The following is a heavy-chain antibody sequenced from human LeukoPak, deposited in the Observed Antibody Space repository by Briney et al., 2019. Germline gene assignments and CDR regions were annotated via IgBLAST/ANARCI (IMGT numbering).Heavy chain of an antibody. V-gene: IGHV3-30*02. D-gene: IGHD4/OR15-4a*01. Sequence: GGSLRLSCAASGFTFSSYGMHWVRQAPGKGLEWVAFIRYDGSNKYYADSVKGRFTISRDNSKNTLYLQMSSLRAEDTAVYYCAKDQVLRYYFDYWGQGTLVTVSS. CDR2: IRYDGSNK. CDR1: GFTFSSYG. J-gene: IGHJ4*02. CDR3: AKDQVLRYYFDY.